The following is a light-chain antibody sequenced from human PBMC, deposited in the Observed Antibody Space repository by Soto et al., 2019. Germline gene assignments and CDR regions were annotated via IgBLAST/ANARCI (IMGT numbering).Light chain of an antibody. Sequence: QSALTQPASVSGSPGQSITISCTGTSSDVGSYTYVSWYQHHPGKAPKLLIFEVNKRPSGISTRFSGSKSGNTASLTISGLQTEDEADYYCSSYTKATPLVFGGGTKLTVL. CDR1: SSDVGSYTY. CDR2: EVN. J-gene: IGLJ3*02. V-gene: IGLV2-14*01. CDR3: SSYTKATPLV.